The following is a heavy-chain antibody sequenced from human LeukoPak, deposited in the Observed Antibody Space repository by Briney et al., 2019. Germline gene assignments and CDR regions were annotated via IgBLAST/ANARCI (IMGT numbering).Heavy chain of an antibody. V-gene: IGHV3-7*03. J-gene: IGHJ4*02. Sequence: GGSLRLSCAGSGFTLRSYWMSWVRQAPGSGLEWVANIKEDGSEKYYVDSVKGRFTISRDNANNSLYLQMNTLRVEDTAVYYCARDRFCITTNCYSDYWGQGTLVTVSS. D-gene: IGHD2-2*01. CDR2: IKEDGSEK. CDR3: ARDRFCITTNCYSDY. CDR1: GFTLRSYW.